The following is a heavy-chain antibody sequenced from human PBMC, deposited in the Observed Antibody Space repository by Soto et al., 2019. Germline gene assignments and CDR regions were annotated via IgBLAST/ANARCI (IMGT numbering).Heavy chain of an antibody. J-gene: IGHJ4*02. CDR3: ARDDVGTYVY. CDR2: SKNRANSYST. V-gene: IGHV3-72*01. CDR1: GCSFSEYY. D-gene: IGHD3-10*01. Sequence: GVCLRLSWVSGGCSFSEYYMHRLRQSPGKGLEWIGRSKNRANSYSTGYSASVKGRFTISRDNAKNSVYLQMNSLTIEDTAVYFCARDDVGTYVYGGQGT.